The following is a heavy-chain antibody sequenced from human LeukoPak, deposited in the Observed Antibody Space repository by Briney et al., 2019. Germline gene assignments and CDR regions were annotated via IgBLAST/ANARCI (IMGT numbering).Heavy chain of an antibody. CDR2: ISDDGSNK. D-gene: IGHD3-10*01. J-gene: IGHJ4*02. Sequence: GTSLRLSCAASGFTFTSYGMHWVRQAPGKGLEWVAVISDDGSNKYYADSVKGRFTISRDNSKNTLYLQMNSLRAEDTAVYYCAHLLWFGELNDYWGQGTLVTVSS. V-gene: IGHV3-30*03. CDR3: AHLLWFGELNDY. CDR1: GFTFTSYG.